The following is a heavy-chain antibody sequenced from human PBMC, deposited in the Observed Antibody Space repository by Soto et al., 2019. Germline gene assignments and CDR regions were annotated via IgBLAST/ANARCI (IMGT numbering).Heavy chain of an antibody. CDR2: IWDDGRNK. CDR3: ARVFSSSSAFLDY. CDR1: GFTFSSYG. V-gene: IGHV3-33*01. J-gene: IGHJ4*02. D-gene: IGHD6-13*01. Sequence: VGSLRLSCAASGFTFSSYGMHWVRQAPGKGLEWVAVIWDDGRNKYYEESVKGRFTISRDDSKNTLYLQMNSLRAEDTAVYYRARVFSSSSAFLDYWGQGALVTVSS.